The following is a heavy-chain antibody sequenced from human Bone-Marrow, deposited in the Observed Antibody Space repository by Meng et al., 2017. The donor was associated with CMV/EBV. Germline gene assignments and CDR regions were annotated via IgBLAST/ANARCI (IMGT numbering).Heavy chain of an antibody. CDR2: IIPIFGTA. CDR1: GGTFSSYA. CDR3: ARGGSFWSGLYYYYGMDV. Sequence: SVKVSCKASGGTFSSYAISWVRQAPGQGLEWMGGIIPIFGTANYAQKFQGRVTITTDESTSTAYMELSSLRSEDTAVYYCARGGSFWSGLYYYYGMDVWGQGTTVTVSS. J-gene: IGHJ6*02. V-gene: IGHV1-69*05. D-gene: IGHD3-3*01.